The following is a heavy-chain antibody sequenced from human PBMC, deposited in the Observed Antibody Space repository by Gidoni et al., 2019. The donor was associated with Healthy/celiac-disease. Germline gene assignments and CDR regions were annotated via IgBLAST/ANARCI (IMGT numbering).Heavy chain of an antibody. CDR2: IKHSGST. V-gene: IGHV4-34*01. J-gene: IGHJ4*02. D-gene: IGHD3-10*01. Sequence: HVPLQQWGAGLLKPSETLSLTCAVYAGSFRGYDGGWIRQPPGKGLEWIGEIKHSGSTNYNPSLKSRVTISVDTSKNQFALKLSSVNDADTAGYYCERGRRLWFGESRSLFDYWGQGTLVTVSS. CDR1: AGSFRGYD. CDR3: ERGRRLWFGESRSLFDY.